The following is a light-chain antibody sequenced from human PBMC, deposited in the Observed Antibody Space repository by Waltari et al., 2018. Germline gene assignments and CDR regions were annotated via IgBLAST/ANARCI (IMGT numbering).Light chain of an antibody. J-gene: IGKJ1*01. Sequence: DIMMTQSPDSLAVSLGERATINCKSSQSIFYSSNNKNYLAWYQQKPGQSPKLLISWASTRESGVPDRFSGSGSGTDFTLTISSLQAEDVAVYYCQQYYAPLRTFGQGTKVEVK. V-gene: IGKV4-1*01. CDR2: WAS. CDR3: QQYYAPLRT. CDR1: QSIFYSSNNKNY.